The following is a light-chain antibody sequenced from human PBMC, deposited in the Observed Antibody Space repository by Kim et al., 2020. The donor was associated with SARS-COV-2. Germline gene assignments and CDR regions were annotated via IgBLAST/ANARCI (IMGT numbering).Light chain of an antibody. CDR2: SNN. CDR3: ATWDDSLNGPV. Sequence: QAVVTQPPSASGAPGQRVTISCSGSSSDIGSNSVKWYQQLPGTAPKLLIYSNNQRPSGVRDRFSGSKSGTSASLAISGLQSEDEADYYCATWDDSLNGPVFGGGTQLTVL. V-gene: IGLV1-44*01. CDR1: SSDIGSNS. J-gene: IGLJ2*01.